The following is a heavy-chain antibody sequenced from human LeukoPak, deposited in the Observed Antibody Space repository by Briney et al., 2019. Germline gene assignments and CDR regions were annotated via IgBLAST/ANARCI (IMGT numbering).Heavy chain of an antibody. V-gene: IGHV1-2*02. D-gene: IGHD2-2*01. J-gene: IGHJ5*02. CDR3: ARDLAIVVVPAALFDP. CDR1: GGTLSSYT. Sequence: ASVKVSCKASGGTLSSYTITWVRQAPGQGLEWMGWISPNSGGTNYAQKFQGRVAMTRDTSISTAYMELSRLRSDDTAVYYCARDLAIVVVPAALFDPWGQGTLVTVSS. CDR2: ISPNSGGT.